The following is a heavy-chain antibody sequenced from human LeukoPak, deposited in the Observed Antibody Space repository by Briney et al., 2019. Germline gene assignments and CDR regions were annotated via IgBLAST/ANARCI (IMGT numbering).Heavy chain of an antibody. V-gene: IGHV3-9*01. D-gene: IGHD1-7*01. J-gene: IGHJ4*02. CDR1: GFTFDDYA. CDR2: INRNSGSI. CDR3: ARDFLTGTCDIDY. Sequence: PGRSLRLSCTASGFTFDDYAMHWVRHAPGKGLEGVSGINRNSGSIGYADSVKGRFTISRDNAKNTLYLQMNSLSAEDTAVYYCARDFLTGTCDIDYWGQGTLVTVSS.